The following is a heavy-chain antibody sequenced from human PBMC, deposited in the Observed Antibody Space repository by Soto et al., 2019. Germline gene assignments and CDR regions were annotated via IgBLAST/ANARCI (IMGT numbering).Heavy chain of an antibody. D-gene: IGHD3-22*01. V-gene: IGHV3-23*01. CDR3: ARDTWARRTYYYDTSDTS. CDR2: ISGSGGST. CDR1: GFTFSSNA. Sequence: GGSLRLSCAASGFTFSSNAMSWVRQAPGKGLEWVSAISGSGGSTYYADYVKGRFIISRHNYKDTLYLEMNSLRIEDTAVYYCARDTWARRTYYYDTSDTSWGQGTLVTVSS. J-gene: IGHJ5*02.